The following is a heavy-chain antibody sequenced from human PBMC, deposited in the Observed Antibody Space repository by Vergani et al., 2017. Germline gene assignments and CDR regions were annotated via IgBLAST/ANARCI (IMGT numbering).Heavy chain of an antibody. CDR2: LNPNSGNT. D-gene: IGHD6-19*01. V-gene: IGHV1-8*01. Sequence: QVQLVQSGAEVKKPGASVKVSCKASGYTFTSYDINWVRQATGQGLEWMGWLNPNSGNTGDAQKFQGRVTMTRNTCISTAYMELSSLRSEDTAVYYCARAGYSSGWYFFDYWGQGTLVTVSS. CDR1: GYTFTSYD. J-gene: IGHJ4*02. CDR3: ARAGYSSGWYFFDY.